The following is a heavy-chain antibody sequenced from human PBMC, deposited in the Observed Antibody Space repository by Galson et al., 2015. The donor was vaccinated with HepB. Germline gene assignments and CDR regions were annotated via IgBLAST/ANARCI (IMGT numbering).Heavy chain of an antibody. V-gene: IGHV1-2*02. D-gene: IGHD2-2*02. CDR3: ARGGYCSSTSCYTDRWFDP. J-gene: IGHJ5*02. CDR1: GYTFTGYY. Sequence: SVKVSCKASGYTFTGYYMHWVRQAPGQGLEWMGWINPNSGGTNYEQKFQGRVTMTRNTSISTAYMELSRLRSDDTAVYYCARGGYCSSTSCYTDRWFDPWAQVSPVTVSS. CDR2: INPNSGGT.